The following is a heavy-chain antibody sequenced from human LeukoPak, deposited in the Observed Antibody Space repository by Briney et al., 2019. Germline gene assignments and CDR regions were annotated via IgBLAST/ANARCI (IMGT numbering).Heavy chain of an antibody. CDR3: ARVGIALTSPFDY. CDR2: MSSRGYPT. J-gene: IGHJ4*02. D-gene: IGHD1-1*01. CDR1: GFTFSDYY. V-gene: IGHV3-11*01. Sequence: GGSLRLSCLASGFTFSDYYMSWVRQAPGKGLEWISYMSSRGYPTYYAESVKGRFTISRDNAKNTLYLQMHNLRTDDTAGYFCARVGIALTSPFDYWGVGSLVAVCS.